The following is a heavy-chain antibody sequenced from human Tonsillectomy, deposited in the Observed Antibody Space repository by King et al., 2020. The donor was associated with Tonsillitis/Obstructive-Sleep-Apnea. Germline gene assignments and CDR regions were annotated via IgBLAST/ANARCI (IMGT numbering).Heavy chain of an antibody. CDR1: GFTFSGSA. V-gene: IGHV3-73*01. J-gene: IGHJ3*02. D-gene: IGHD6-19*01. CDR2: IRSKANSSAT. Sequence: VQLVESGGGLVQPGGSLKLSCAASGFTFSGSAMHWVRQASGKGLEWGGRIRSKANSSATAYAASVKGRFTISRADSKNTAYLQMNSLKTEDTAVYYCTATGIPGAGTYAFDIWGQGTMVTVSS. CDR3: TATGIPGAGTYAFDI.